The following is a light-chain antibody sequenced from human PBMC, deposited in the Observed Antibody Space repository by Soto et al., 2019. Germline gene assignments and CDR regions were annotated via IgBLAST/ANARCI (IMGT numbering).Light chain of an antibody. CDR3: QQRSDWPPIT. Sequence: EIVLTQSPATLSLSPGERATLSCRASQSVRSYLAWYQKKPGQAPRLLIYAASNRAPGIPARFSGSGSGTDFTLTISSLEPEDFAIYYCQQRSDWPPITFGQGTRLEIK. CDR1: QSVRSY. V-gene: IGKV3-11*01. J-gene: IGKJ5*01. CDR2: AAS.